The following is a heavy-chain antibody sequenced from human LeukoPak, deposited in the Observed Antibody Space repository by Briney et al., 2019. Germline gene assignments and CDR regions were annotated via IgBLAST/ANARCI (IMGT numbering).Heavy chain of an antibody. CDR2: STGTGYST. CDR1: EFTFSNYA. V-gene: IGHV3-23*01. D-gene: IGHD1-26*01. J-gene: IGHJ4*02. Sequence: GGSLRLSCAASEFTFSNYAMSWVRQAPGKGLEWVSGSTGTGYSTYYADSVKGRFTISRDNSKNTLYLQMNSLRAEDTAVYYCAKEWELLAFDYWGQGTLVTVSS. CDR3: AKEWELLAFDY.